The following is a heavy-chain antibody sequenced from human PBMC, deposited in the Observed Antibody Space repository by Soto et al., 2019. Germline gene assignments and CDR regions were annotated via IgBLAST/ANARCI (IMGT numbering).Heavy chain of an antibody. Sequence: SETLSLTCTVSGGSVSSGSYYWSWIRQPPGKGLEWIGYIYYSGSTNYNPSLKSRVTISVDTSKNQFSLKLSSVTAADTAVYYCVASPDYYDSSGYYYVFPDYWGQGTLVNVS. D-gene: IGHD3-22*01. CDR1: GGSVSSGSYY. CDR2: IYYSGST. CDR3: VASPDYYDSSGYYYVFPDY. J-gene: IGHJ4*02. V-gene: IGHV4-61*01.